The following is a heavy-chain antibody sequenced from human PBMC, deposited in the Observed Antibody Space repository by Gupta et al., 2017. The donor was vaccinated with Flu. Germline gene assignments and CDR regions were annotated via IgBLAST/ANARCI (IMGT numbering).Heavy chain of an antibody. J-gene: IGHJ6*02. CDR2: INHSGST. D-gene: IGHD3-10*01. CDR1: GGSFSGYY. CDR3: ARAPYYYGSGSYHYYYGMDV. Sequence: QVQLQQWGAGLLKPSETLSLTCAVYGGSFSGYYWSWLRQPPGKGLEWIGEINHSGSTNYNPSLKSRVTISVDTSKNQFSLKLSSVTAADTAVYYCARAPYYYGSGSYHYYYGMDVWGQGTTVTVSS. V-gene: IGHV4-34*01.